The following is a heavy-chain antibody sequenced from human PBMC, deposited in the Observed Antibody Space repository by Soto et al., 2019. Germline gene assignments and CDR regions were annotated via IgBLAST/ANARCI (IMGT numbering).Heavy chain of an antibody. Sequence: GGSLRLSCAASGFTFSSYAMHWVRQAPGKGLEWAAVISYDGSNKYYADSVKGRFTISRDNSKNTLYLQMNSLRAEDTAVYYCARGPPQWEHRPADYWGQGTLVTVSS. D-gene: IGHD1-26*01. J-gene: IGHJ4*02. CDR1: GFTFSSYA. CDR2: ISYDGSNK. V-gene: IGHV3-30-3*01. CDR3: ARGPPQWEHRPADY.